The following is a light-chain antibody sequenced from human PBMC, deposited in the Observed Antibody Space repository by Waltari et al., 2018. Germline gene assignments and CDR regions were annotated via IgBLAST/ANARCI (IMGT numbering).Light chain of an antibody. V-gene: IGLV1-51*02. Sequence: QSVFTQPPSVSAAPGQRVTISCSGSSSDICDNYVSWYQQVPGTAPKLLVYEDENELSEIPDRFSASKSGTSATLAITGLQTGDEADYYCATWDSSLRAEVFGGGTKLTVL. CDR1: SSDICDNY. CDR3: ATWDSSLRAEV. J-gene: IGLJ3*02. CDR2: EDE.